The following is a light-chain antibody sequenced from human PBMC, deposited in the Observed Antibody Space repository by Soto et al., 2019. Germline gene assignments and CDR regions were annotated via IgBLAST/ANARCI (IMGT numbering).Light chain of an antibody. CDR2: GAS. CDR3: QQYNNWPPTWT. V-gene: IGKV3-15*01. J-gene: IGKJ1*01. Sequence: EIVLTQSPGTLSLSPGERATVSCRASQSVNSNYLAWYQQKPGQSPRLLIFGASIRATGIPARFSGSGSGTEFTLTISSLQSEDFAVYYCQQYNNWPPTWTFGQGTKVDIK. CDR1: QSVNSN.